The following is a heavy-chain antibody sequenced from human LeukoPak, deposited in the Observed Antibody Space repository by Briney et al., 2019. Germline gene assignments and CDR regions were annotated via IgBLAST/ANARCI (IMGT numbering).Heavy chain of an antibody. V-gene: IGHV5-51*01. CDR1: GYSFTNYW. CDR2: IYPGDSDT. J-gene: IGHJ3*02. CDR3: ARQWGSGCANDAFDI. D-gene: IGHD5-12*01. Sequence: GESLKISCKGSGYSFTNYWIGWVRQMPGKGLEWMGIIYPGDSDTRYSPSFQGQVTISADKSISTAYLQFSSLKASDTAIYYCARQWGSGCANDAFDIWGQGTMVTVSS.